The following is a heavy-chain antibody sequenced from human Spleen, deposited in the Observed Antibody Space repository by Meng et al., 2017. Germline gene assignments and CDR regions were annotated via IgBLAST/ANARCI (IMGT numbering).Heavy chain of an antibody. CDR1: GYTFTSYY. Sequence: ASVKVSCKASGYTFTSYYMHWVRQAPGQGLEWMGIINPSGGSTSFAQKFQGRVTMTRDTSITTAYMELSRLTSDDTAVYYCAREYPPWFGEWFYYYYGMDVWGQGTTVTVSS. V-gene: IGHV1-46*01. CDR2: INPSGGST. CDR3: AREYPPWFGEWFYYYYGMDV. J-gene: IGHJ6*02. D-gene: IGHD3-10*01.